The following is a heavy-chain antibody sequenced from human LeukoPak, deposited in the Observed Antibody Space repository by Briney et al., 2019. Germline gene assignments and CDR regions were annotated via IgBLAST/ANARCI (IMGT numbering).Heavy chain of an antibody. Sequence: ASVKVSCKASGYTFTDYFLHWVRQAPGQGLEWMGWINSNSGGTYYAQKFQGRVTMTRDTSIITAYMELSRLRSDDTAVYYCARDGDILTGYLDYWGQGTLVTVSS. CDR2: INSNSGGT. CDR3: ARDGDILTGYLDY. J-gene: IGHJ4*02. V-gene: IGHV1-2*02. D-gene: IGHD3-9*01. CDR1: GYTFTDYF.